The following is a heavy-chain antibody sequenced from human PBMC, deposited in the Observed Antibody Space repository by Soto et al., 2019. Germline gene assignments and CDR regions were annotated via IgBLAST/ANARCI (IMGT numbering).Heavy chain of an antibody. CDR2: IKQDGSDK. Sequence: EVQLVESGGGLVQSGGSLRLSCAASGFTFSSYWMGWVRQAPGKGLEWVANIKQDGSDKSYADSVKGRFTISRDNAKNSLYLQMNSLRAEDTGVYYCVRDEVGGFFQQWGQGTLVTVSS. V-gene: IGHV3-7*01. CDR1: GFTFSSYW. D-gene: IGHD3-16*01. J-gene: IGHJ1*01. CDR3: VRDEVGGFFQQ.